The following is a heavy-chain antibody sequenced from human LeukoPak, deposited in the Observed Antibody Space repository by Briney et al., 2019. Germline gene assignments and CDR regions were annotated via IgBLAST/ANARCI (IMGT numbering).Heavy chain of an antibody. CDR2: IIPIFGTA. J-gene: IGHJ5*02. D-gene: IGHD3-3*01. CDR1: GGTFSSYA. V-gene: IGHV1-69*13. CDR3: AVLWSGYLDWFDP. Sequence: ASVKVSCKXSGGTFSSYAISWVRQAPGQGLEWMGGIIPIFGTANYAQKFQGRVTITADESTSTAYMELSSLRSEDTAVYYCAVLWSGYLDWFDPWGQGTLVTVSS.